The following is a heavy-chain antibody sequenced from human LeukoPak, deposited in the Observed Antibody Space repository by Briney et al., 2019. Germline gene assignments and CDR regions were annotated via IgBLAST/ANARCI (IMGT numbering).Heavy chain of an antibody. Sequence: PGRSLRLSCAASGFTFSSYAMHWVRQAPGKGLEWVAVISYDGSNKYYADSVKGRFTISRDNSKNTLYLQMNSLRAEDTAVYYCARDRPYYGSGSYYGNYYYYGMDVWGQGTTVTVSS. V-gene: IGHV3-30*04. J-gene: IGHJ6*02. D-gene: IGHD3-10*01. CDR2: ISYDGSNK. CDR1: GFTFSSYA. CDR3: ARDRPYYGSGSYYGNYYYYGMDV.